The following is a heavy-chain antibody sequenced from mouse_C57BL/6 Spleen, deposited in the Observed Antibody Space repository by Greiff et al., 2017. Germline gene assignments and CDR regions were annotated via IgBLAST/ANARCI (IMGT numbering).Heavy chain of an antibody. D-gene: IGHD3-2*02. V-gene: IGHV1-64*01. CDR3: ARCGAQATYDY. CDR2: IHPNSGST. J-gene: IGHJ2*01. Sequence: QVQLKQPGAELVKPGASVKLSCKASGYTFTSYWMHWVKQRPGQGLEWIGMIHPNSGSTNYNEKFKSKATLTVDKSSSTAYMQLSSLTSEDSAVYYCARCGAQATYDYWGQGTTLTVSS. CDR1: GYTFTSYW.